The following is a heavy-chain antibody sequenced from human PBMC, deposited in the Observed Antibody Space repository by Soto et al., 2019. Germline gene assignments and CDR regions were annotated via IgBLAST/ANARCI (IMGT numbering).Heavy chain of an antibody. CDR3: ARDRVPFSSSSGHYYYGRDV. J-gene: IGHJ6*02. D-gene: IGHD6-6*01. Sequence: GASVKVSCKASGYTFTGYYMHWVRHAPGQGLEWMGWISPNSGGTNFAHKFQGSVTMTTDTSINTAYIELSRLKYDDTAVYYCARDRVPFSSSSGHYYYGRDVWGQGTTVTVSS. CDR1: GYTFTGYY. CDR2: ISPNSGGT. V-gene: IGHV1-2*02.